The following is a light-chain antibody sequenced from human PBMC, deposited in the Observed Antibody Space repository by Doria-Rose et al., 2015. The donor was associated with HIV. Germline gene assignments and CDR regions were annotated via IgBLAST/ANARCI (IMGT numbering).Light chain of an antibody. Sequence: EIVLAQSPGTLSSSPGERATLSCRASQSFSSTYLAWYQQKPGQAPSLLIYDGSTRATGIPDRFSASGSGTDLTLTINRLEPEDFAPYYCHQYGTSWTFGQGTKVEI. CDR1: QSFSSTY. J-gene: IGKJ1*01. V-gene: IGKV3-20*01. CDR2: DGS. CDR3: HQYGTSWT.